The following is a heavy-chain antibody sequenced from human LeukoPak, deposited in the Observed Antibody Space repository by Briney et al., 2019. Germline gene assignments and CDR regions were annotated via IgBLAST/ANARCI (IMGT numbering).Heavy chain of an antibody. CDR2: ISSSSSTI. V-gene: IGHV3-48*04. J-gene: IGHJ4*02. D-gene: IGHD1-26*01. CDR3: ARGPRYSGNYYNY. Sequence: GGSLRLSCAASGFTFSSYSMNWVRQAPGKGLEWVSYISSSSSTIYYADSVKGRFTISRDNAKNSLFLQMDSLRAEDTAVYYCARGPRYSGNYYNYWGQGILVTVSA. CDR1: GFTFSSYS.